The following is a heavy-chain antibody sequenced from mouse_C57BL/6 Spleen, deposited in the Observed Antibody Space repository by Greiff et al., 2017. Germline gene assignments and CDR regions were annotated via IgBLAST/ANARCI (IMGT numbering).Heavy chain of an antibody. Sequence: ESGPGLVKPSQSLSLTCSVTGYSITSGYYWNWIRQVPGNKLEWMGYISYDGSNNYNPSLKNRISITRDTYKNQLFLKLTSVTTEDTATXFCARGRGAFLQSSALAYWGQKTSVTVSS. CDR3: ARGRGAFLQSSALAY. V-gene: IGHV3-6*01. CDR1: GYSITSGYY. J-gene: IGHJ4*01. CDR2: ISYDGSN.